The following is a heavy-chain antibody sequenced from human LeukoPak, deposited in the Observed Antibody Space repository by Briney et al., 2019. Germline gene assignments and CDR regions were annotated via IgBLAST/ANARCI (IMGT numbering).Heavy chain of an antibody. CDR1: GYSISSGDY. CDR2: IYHSGST. D-gene: IGHD2-21*02. V-gene: IGHV4-38-2*01. J-gene: IGHJ5*02. CDR3: ARNTTEVVTAKWFDP. Sequence: SETLSLTCAVSGYSISSGDYWGWIRQPPGKGLEWIGGIYHSGSTHYNPSLKSRVTISVDTSKNQFSLKLSSVTAADTAVYYCARNTTEVVTAKWFDPWGQGTLVTVSS.